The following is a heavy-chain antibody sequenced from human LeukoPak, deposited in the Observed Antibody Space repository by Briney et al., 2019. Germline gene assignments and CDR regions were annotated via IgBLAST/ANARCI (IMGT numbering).Heavy chain of an antibody. D-gene: IGHD1-26*01. CDR1: GFTFSSYE. Sequence: GGSLRLSCAASGFTFSSYEMNCVRQAPGKGLEWGSYISSIGSTIYYADSVKGRFTLSRDNAKNSLYLQMNSLRAEDMAVYYCARDRVGATVNFDYWGQGTLVSVSS. V-gene: IGHV3-48*03. CDR2: ISSIGSTI. J-gene: IGHJ4*02. CDR3: ARDRVGATVNFDY.